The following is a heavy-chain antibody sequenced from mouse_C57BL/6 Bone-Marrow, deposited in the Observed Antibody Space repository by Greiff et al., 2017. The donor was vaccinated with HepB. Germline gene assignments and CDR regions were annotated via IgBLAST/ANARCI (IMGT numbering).Heavy chain of an antibody. J-gene: IGHJ4*01. CDR1: GFTFSDYG. CDR2: ISSGSSTI. D-gene: IGHD1-1*01. V-gene: IGHV5-17*01. Sequence: EVQLVESGGGLVKPGGSLKLSCAASGFTFSDYGMHWVRQAPEKGLEWVAYISSGSSTIYYADTVKGRFTISRDNAKNTLFLQMTSLRSEDTAMYYCALTVVATRYAMDHWGQGTSVTVSS. CDR3: ALTVVATRYAMDH.